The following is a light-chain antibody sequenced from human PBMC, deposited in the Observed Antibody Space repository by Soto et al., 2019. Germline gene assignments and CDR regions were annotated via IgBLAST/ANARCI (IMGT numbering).Light chain of an antibody. V-gene: IGKV3-15*01. CDR1: ESVTNY. CDR3: QQYNDWFSIT. J-gene: IGKJ5*01. Sequence: EIVMTQSPATLSVSPGERATLSCRASESVTNYLAWYQQKPGQAPRLLVYDVSTRATGVPARFSGSGSGTEFTLTISSLQSEDFGVYYCQQYNDWFSITFGQGTRLEI. CDR2: DVS.